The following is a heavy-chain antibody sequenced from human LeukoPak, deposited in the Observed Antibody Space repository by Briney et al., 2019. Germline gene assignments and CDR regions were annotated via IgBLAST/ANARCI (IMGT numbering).Heavy chain of an antibody. CDR1: GFTFSSYW. Sequence: GRSLRLSCAASGFTFSSYWMHWVRQAPGKGLVWVSRINSDGSTTSYADSVKGRFTISRDNAKNTVYLQMNSLRAEDTAVYYCARDGYDSSGYYLFDYWGQGTLVTVSS. D-gene: IGHD3-22*01. CDR3: ARDGYDSSGYYLFDY. CDR2: INSDGSTT. V-gene: IGHV3-74*01. J-gene: IGHJ4*02.